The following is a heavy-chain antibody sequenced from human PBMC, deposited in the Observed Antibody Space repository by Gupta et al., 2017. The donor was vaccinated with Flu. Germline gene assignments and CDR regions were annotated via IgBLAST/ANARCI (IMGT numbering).Heavy chain of an antibody. CDR1: GASIAGSDYY. CDR2: MYYTRTT. Sequence: QLQLQESGPGLVKPSETLSLTCTVSGASIAGSDYYWGWIRQPPGKGLEWIGSMYYTRTTYYNPSLKSRVSISVDTSKNHFSLRLNSLTAADTAVYYCARHGHYAPFDDWGRGTLVTVSS. J-gene: IGHJ4*02. D-gene: IGHD4-17*01. V-gene: IGHV4-39*01. CDR3: ARHGHYAPFDD.